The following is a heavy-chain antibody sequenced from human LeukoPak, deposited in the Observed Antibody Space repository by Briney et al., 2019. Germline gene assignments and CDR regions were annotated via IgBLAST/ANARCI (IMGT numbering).Heavy chain of an antibody. V-gene: IGHV1-2*02. Sequence: ASVKVSCKASGYTFTGYYIHWVRQAPGQGLEWMGWINPHSGGTNYAQKFQGGVTMTTDTSTSTAYMELRSLRSDDTAVYYCARRPGYCSGGSCYSKLNYYYYMDVWGKGTTVTVSS. D-gene: IGHD2-15*01. CDR1: GYTFTGYY. CDR3: ARRPGYCSGGSCYSKLNYYYYMDV. J-gene: IGHJ6*03. CDR2: INPHSGGT.